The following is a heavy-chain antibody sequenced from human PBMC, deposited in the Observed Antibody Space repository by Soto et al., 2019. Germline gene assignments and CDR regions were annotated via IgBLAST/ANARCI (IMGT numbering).Heavy chain of an antibody. Sequence: GGSLRLSCAASGFTFSSSTMSWVRQAPGKGLEWVSAIIDSGGYTYYADSVKGRFTISRDNSKNTLYLQMNSLRAEDTALYYCAKETYYSYGMDVWGQGTTVTVSS. CDR1: GFTFSSST. V-gene: IGHV3-23*01. CDR3: AKETYYSYGMDV. J-gene: IGHJ6*02. CDR2: IIDSGGYT.